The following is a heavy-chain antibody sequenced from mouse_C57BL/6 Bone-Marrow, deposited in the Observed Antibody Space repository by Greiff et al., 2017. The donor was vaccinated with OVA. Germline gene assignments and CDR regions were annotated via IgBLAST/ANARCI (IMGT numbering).Heavy chain of an antibody. CDR3: AKEGSVAVYYYAMDY. J-gene: IGHJ4*01. D-gene: IGHD3-3*01. V-gene: IGHV1-72*01. CDR1: GYTFTSYW. Sequence: QVQLQQPGAELVKPGASVKLPCKASGYTFTSYWMHWVKQRPGRGLEWIGRIDPNSGGTKYNEKFKSKATLTVDKPSSTAYMQLSSLTSEDSAVYNCAKEGSVAVYYYAMDYWGQGTSVTVSS. CDR2: IDPNSGGT.